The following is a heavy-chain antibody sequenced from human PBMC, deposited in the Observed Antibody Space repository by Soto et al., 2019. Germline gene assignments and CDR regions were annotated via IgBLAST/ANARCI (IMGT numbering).Heavy chain of an antibody. J-gene: IGHJ6*02. D-gene: IGHD3-9*01. V-gene: IGHV4-34*01. Sequence: SETLSLTCAVYGGSFSVYYWSWIRQPPGKGLEWIGEINHSGSTNYNPSLKSRVTISVDTSKNQFSLKLSSVTAADTAVYHCARGQRRAGYDILNGYHRRGMDVWGQGTTVTVSS. CDR1: GGSFSVYY. CDR2: INHSGST. CDR3: ARGQRRAGYDILNGYHRRGMDV.